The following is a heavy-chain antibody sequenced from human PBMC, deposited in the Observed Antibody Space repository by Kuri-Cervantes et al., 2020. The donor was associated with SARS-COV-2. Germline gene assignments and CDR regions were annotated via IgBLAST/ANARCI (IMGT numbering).Heavy chain of an antibody. CDR2: IYYSGST. CDR3: ARGLYYYDSSGS. V-gene: IGHV4-61*01. D-gene: IGHD3-22*01. CDR1: GGSISSSSYY. Sequence: SETLSLTCTVSGGSISSSSYYWSWIRQPPGKGLEWIGYIYYSGSTNYNPSLKSRVTISVDTSKNQFSLKLSSVTAADTAVYYCARGLYYYDSSGSWGQGTLVTVSS. J-gene: IGHJ5*02.